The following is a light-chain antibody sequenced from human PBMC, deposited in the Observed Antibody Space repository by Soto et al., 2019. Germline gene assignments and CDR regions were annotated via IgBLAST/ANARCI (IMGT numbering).Light chain of an antibody. J-gene: IGKJ5*01. Sequence: EILLTQSPATLSLSPGERGTLSCRASQSVDNYLDWYQQTPGQAPRILIYESSNRDTGIPARFSGSGSGTEFTLTLSRLEPEDFAVYYCQQRTNWRITFGQGTRLEIK. CDR1: QSVDNY. CDR3: QQRTNWRIT. CDR2: ESS. V-gene: IGKV3-11*01.